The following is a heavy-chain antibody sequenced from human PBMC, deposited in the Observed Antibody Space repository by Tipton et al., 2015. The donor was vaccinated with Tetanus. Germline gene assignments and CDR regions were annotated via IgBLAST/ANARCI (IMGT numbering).Heavy chain of an antibody. D-gene: IGHD5-12*01. J-gene: IGHJ6*02. Sequence: VQLVQSGAEVKRPGASVKVSCKASGYTFVGYYLYWVRQAPGQGLEWMGWIDPNSGHTNYAQKFQGRVTMTRDTSVSTAYMELSSLRSDDTAVYFCARDKGDYIYYGMDVWGPGTTVTVSS. V-gene: IGHV1-2*02. CDR3: ARDKGDYIYYGMDV. CDR2: IDPNSGHT. CDR1: GYTFVGYY.